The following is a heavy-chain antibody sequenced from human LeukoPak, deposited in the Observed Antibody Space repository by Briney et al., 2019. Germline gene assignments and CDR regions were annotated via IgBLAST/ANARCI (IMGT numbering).Heavy chain of an antibody. CDR2: INSDGSST. CDR3: AQGPYSSGWYVSEYFQH. Sequence: GGSLRLSCAASGFTFSSYWMHWVRQAPGKGLVWVSRINSDGSSTSYADSVKGRFTISRDNAKNTLHLQMNSLRAEDTAVYYCAQGPYSSGWYVSEYFQHWGQGTLVTVSS. CDR1: GFTFSSYW. J-gene: IGHJ1*01. V-gene: IGHV3-74*01. D-gene: IGHD6-19*01.